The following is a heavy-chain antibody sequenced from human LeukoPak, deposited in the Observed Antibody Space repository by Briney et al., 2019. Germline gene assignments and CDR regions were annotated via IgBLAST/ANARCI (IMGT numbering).Heavy chain of an antibody. D-gene: IGHD3-10*01. CDR1: GYTFTSSG. CDR2: ISAYNGNT. V-gene: IGHV1-18*01. CDR3: AISGKLENWFDP. Sequence: GASVKVSCKASGYTFTSSGISWVRQAPGQGLEWMGWISAYNGNTNYAQKLQGRVTMTTDTSTSTAYMELRSLRSDDTAMYYCAISGKLENWFDPWGQGTLVTASS. J-gene: IGHJ5*02.